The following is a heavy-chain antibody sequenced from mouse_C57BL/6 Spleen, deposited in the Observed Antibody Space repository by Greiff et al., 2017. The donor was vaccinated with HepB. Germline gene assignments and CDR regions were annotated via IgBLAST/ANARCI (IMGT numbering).Heavy chain of an antibody. V-gene: IGHV1-81*01. CDR1: GYTFTSYG. CDR3: ARLNGSSYKAMDY. J-gene: IGHJ4*01. Sequence: VKLMESGAELARPGASVKLSCKASGYTFTSYGISWVKQRTGQGLEWIGEIYPRSGNTYYNEKFKGKATLTADKSSSTAYMELRSLTSEDSAVYFCARLNGSSYKAMDYWGQGTSVTVSS. CDR2: IYPRSGNT. D-gene: IGHD1-1*01.